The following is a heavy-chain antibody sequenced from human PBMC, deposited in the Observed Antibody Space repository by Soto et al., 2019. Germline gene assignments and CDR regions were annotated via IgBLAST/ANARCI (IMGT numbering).Heavy chain of an antibody. CDR3: ARVIIFTGPTDYYYGMDV. V-gene: IGHV1-8*01. D-gene: IGHD1-7*01. CDR1: GYTFTSYD. CDR2: MNPNSGNT. Sequence: GASVKVSCKASGYTFTSYDINWVRQATGQGLEWMGWMNPNSGNTGYAQKFQGRVTMTRNTSISTAYMELSSLRSEDTAVYYCARVIIFTGPTDYYYGMDVWGQGTTVTVSS. J-gene: IGHJ6*02.